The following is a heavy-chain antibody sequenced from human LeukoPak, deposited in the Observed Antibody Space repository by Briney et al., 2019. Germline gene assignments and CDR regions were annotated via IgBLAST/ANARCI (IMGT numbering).Heavy chain of an antibody. Sequence: GGSLRLSWAASGFTFSSYAMSWVRQAPGKGLEWVSAISGSGGSTYYADSVKGRFTISRDNSKNTLFLQMDSLRGEDTAVYYCAKRRGYYYGMDVWGQGTTVTVSS. CDR2: ISGSGGST. V-gene: IGHV3-23*01. J-gene: IGHJ6*02. CDR1: GFTFSSYA. CDR3: AKRRGYYYGMDV. D-gene: IGHD3-10*01.